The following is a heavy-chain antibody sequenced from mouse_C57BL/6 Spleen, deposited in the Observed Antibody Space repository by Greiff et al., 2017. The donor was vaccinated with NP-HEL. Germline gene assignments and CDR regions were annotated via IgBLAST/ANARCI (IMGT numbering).Heavy chain of an antibody. CDR1: GYTFTSYW. CDR2: IHPNSGST. CDR3: ARGGLGQDRFAY. Sequence: QVQLQQPGAELVKPGASVKLSCKASGYTFTSYWMHWVKQRPGQGLEWIGMIHPNSGSTNYNEKFKSKATLTVDKSSSTAYMQLSSLTSEDSAVYYCARGGLGQDRFAYWGQGTLVTVSA. V-gene: IGHV1-64*01. J-gene: IGHJ3*01. D-gene: IGHD4-1*01.